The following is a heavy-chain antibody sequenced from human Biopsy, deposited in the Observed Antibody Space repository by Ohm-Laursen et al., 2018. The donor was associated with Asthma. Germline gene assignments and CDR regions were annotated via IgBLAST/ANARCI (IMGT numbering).Heavy chain of an antibody. CDR1: GGTFNSDA. CDR2: IIPIFGTP. D-gene: IGHD2-21*01. Sequence: SVKVSCKVSGGTFNSDAISWVRQAPGQGLEWMGGIIPIFGTPSYAQNFQSGLTITADDSTSTVYMELSSLRSEDTAMYYCARSYCGGDCFSPFDYWGQGTLVTVSS. J-gene: IGHJ4*02. V-gene: IGHV1-69*13. CDR3: ARSYCGGDCFSPFDY.